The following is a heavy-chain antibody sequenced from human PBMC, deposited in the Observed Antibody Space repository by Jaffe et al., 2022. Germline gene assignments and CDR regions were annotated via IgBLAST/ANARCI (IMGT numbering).Heavy chain of an antibody. Sequence: EVQLVQSGAEVKKPGESLKISCKGSGYSFTSYWIGWVRQMPGKGLEWMGIIYPGDSDTRYSPSFQGQVTISADKSISTAYLQWSSLKASDTAMYYCASAIYCTGGVCYLNDAFDIWGQGTMVTVSS. CDR2: IYPGDSDT. J-gene: IGHJ3*02. D-gene: IGHD2-8*02. V-gene: IGHV5-51*03. CDR1: GYSFTSYW. CDR3: ASAIYCTGGVCYLNDAFDI.